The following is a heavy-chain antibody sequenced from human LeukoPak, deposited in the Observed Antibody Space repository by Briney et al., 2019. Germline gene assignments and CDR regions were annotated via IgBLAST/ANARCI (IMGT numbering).Heavy chain of an antibody. D-gene: IGHD3-10*01. CDR1: GGPISSYY. V-gene: IGHV4-59*01. CDR3: ARGGYYGSGNDFRFDP. J-gene: IGHJ5*02. CDR2: IYYSGST. Sequence: SETLSLTCTVSGGPISSYYWSWIRQPPGKGLEWIGYIYYSGSTNYKPSLKSRVTISVDTSKNQFSLKLSSVTAADTAVYYCARGGYYGSGNDFRFDPWGQGTLVTVSS.